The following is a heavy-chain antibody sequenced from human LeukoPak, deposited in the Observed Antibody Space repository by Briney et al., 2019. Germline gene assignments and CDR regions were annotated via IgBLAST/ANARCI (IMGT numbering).Heavy chain of an antibody. V-gene: IGHV5-51*01. J-gene: IGHJ4*02. D-gene: IGHD2-15*01. CDR1: GYSFTSYW. Sequence: EESLKISCKGSGYSFTSYWIGWVRQMPGKGLVWMGIIYPGDSDTRYSPSFQGQVTISADKSISTAYLQWSSLKASDTAMYYCARYYTVYCSGGSCYWDYFDYWGQGTLVTVSS. CDR2: IYPGDSDT. CDR3: ARYYTVYCSGGSCYWDYFDY.